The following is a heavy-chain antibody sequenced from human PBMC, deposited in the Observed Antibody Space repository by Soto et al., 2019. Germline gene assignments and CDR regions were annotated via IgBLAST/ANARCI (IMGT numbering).Heavy chain of an antibody. CDR2: IYYSGST. D-gene: IGHD3-16*01. J-gene: IGHJ6*02. CDR1: GGSISSGGYY. V-gene: IGHV4-31*03. Sequence: SETLSLTCTVSGGSISSGGYYWSWIRQHPGKGLEWIGYIYYSGSTYYNPSLKSRVTISVDTSKNQFSLKLSSVTAADTAVYYCARDQGGTPENGTVVGGQGTTITV. CDR3: ARDQGGTPENGTVV.